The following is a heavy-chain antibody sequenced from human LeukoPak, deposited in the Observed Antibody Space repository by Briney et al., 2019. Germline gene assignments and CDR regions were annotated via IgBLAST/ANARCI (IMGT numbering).Heavy chain of an antibody. V-gene: IGHV3-30*02. CDR2: IRYDGSNK. Sequence: GGSLRLSCAASGFTFSSYGMHWVRQAPGKGLEWVAFIRYDGSNKYYADSVKGRFTISRDNSKNTLYLQMNTLRAEDTAVYYCARGMYDFWSGYYTYNWFDPWGQGTLVTVSS. D-gene: IGHD3-3*01. CDR3: ARGMYDFWSGYYTYNWFDP. CDR1: GFTFSSYG. J-gene: IGHJ5*02.